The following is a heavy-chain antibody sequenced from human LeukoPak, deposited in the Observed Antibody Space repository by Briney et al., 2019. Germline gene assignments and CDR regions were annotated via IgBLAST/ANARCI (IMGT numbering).Heavy chain of an antibody. J-gene: IGHJ5*02. D-gene: IGHD3-3*01. CDR2: IYTSGST. V-gene: IGHV4-4*07. CDR1: GGSIISYY. Sequence: SETLSLTCTVSGGSIISYYWSWIRQPAGKGLEWIGRIYTSGSTNYNPSLKNRVTMSLDTPQNQFSLKLGSGTASDTALFYCARDLGALRTWGQGTLVTVSS. CDR3: ARDLGALRT.